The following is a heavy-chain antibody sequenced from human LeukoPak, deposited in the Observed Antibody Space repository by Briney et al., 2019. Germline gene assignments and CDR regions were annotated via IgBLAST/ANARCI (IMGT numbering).Heavy chain of an antibody. CDR1: GFPFSSYW. J-gene: IGHJ3*02. CDR3: ARILLNAFDI. CDR2: IKQDGSKK. V-gene: IGHV3-7*01. Sequence: GGSLRLSCVASGFPFSSYWMTWVRQAPGKGLEWVANIKQDGSKKSYVDSVKGRFTISRDNAKNSLYLQMNSLRVEDTAVYYCARILLNAFDIWGQGTMVTVSS.